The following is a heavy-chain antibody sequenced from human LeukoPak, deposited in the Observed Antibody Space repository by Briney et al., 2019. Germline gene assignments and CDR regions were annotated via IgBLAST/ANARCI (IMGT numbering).Heavy chain of an antibody. CDR1: GFTFSSHA. J-gene: IGHJ4*02. Sequence: GGSLRLSCAASGFTFSSHAMSWVRQAPGKGLEWVSGISGSGGSTYYADSVKGRFTISRDNSKNTLYLQMNSLRAEDTAVYYCARVGARYYFDYWGQGTLVTVSS. D-gene: IGHD1-26*01. V-gene: IGHV3-23*01. CDR3: ARVGARYYFDY. CDR2: ISGSGGST.